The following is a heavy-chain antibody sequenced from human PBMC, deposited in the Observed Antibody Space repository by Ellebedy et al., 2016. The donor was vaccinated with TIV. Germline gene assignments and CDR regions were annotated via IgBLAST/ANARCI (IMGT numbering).Heavy chain of an antibody. Sequence: ASVKVSCKASGYTFTGYYMHWVRQAPGQGLEWMGWINPNSGGTNYAQKFQGRVTMTRDTSISTAYMELSRLRSDGTAVYYCARVRYCSGGSCSKPLDYWGQGTLVTVSS. V-gene: IGHV1-2*02. CDR3: ARVRYCSGGSCSKPLDY. D-gene: IGHD2-15*01. CDR1: GYTFTGYY. J-gene: IGHJ4*02. CDR2: INPNSGGT.